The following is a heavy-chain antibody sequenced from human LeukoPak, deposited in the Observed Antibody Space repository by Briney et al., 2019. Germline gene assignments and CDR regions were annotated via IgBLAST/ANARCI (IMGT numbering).Heavy chain of an antibody. J-gene: IGHJ6*02. Sequence: ASMKVSCKASGYTFTSYGISWVRQAPGQGLEWMGWISAYNGNTNYAQKLQGRVTMTTDTSTSTAYMELRSLRSDDTAVYYCSTNYYDSSGYYYVGNYYYGMDVWGQGTTVTVSS. CDR2: ISAYNGNT. CDR1: GYTFTSYG. V-gene: IGHV1-18*01. D-gene: IGHD3-22*01. CDR3: STNYYDSSGYYYVGNYYYGMDV.